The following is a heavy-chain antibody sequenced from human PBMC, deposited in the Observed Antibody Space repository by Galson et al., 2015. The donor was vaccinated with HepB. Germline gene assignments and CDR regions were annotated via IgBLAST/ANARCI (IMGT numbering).Heavy chain of an antibody. D-gene: IGHD3-10*01. Sequence: SVKVSCKASGYTFTSYAMHWVRQAPGQRLEWIGWINAGNGNTKYSQKFQGRVTITRDTSASTAYMELSSLRSEDTAVYYCARVSPGPLPGLARVRGVTAFDIWGQGTMVTVSS. V-gene: IGHV1-3*01. CDR3: ARVSPGPLPGLARVRGVTAFDI. CDR1: GYTFTSYA. J-gene: IGHJ3*02. CDR2: INAGNGNT.